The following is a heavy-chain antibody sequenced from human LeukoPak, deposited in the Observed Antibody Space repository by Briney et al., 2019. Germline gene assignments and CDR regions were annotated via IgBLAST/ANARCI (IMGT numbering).Heavy chain of an antibody. CDR2: IYHSGST. D-gene: IGHD6-13*01. Sequence: SETLSLTCAVSGYSISSGYYWGWIRQPPGKGLEWIGSIYHSGSTYYNPSLKSRVTISVDTSKNQFSLKLSSVTAADTAVYYCARQGLGIAAALFDPWGQGTLVAVSS. CDR3: ARQGLGIAAALFDP. CDR1: GYSISSGYY. J-gene: IGHJ5*02. V-gene: IGHV4-38-2*01.